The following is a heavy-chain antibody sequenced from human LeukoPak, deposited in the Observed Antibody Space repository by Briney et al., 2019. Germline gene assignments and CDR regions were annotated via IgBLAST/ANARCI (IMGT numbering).Heavy chain of an antibody. CDR3: ARGGGVGSGGVDY. CDR2: INHSGST. J-gene: IGHJ4*02. V-gene: IGHV4-34*01. Sequence: SETLSLTCAVYGGSFSGYYWSWIRQPPGKGLEWIGEINHSGSTNYNPSLKSRVTISVDTSKNQFSLKLSSVTAADTAVYYCARGGGVGSGGVDYWGQGTLVTVSS. D-gene: IGHD3-10*01. CDR1: GGSFSGYY.